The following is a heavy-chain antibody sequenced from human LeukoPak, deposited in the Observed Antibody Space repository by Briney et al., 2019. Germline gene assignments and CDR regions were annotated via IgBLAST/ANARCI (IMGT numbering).Heavy chain of an antibody. V-gene: IGHV3-23*01. D-gene: IGHD1-14*01. CDR2: ISGSGGST. Sequence: PGGSLRLSCAASGFTFSSYAMTWIRQAPGNWLEWVSVISGSGGSTYYADSVKGRFTISRDNSKNTLSLQMNSLRAEDTALYYCAKSKTPGLPVSYFDYWGQGTLVTVSS. CDR1: GFTFSSYA. J-gene: IGHJ4*02. CDR3: AKSKTPGLPVSYFDY.